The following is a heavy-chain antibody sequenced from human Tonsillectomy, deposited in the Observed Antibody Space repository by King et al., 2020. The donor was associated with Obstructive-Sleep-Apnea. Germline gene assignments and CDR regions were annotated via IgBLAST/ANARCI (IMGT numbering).Heavy chain of an antibody. D-gene: IGHD2-21*02. CDR1: GFTFSRNR. J-gene: IGHJ2*01. CDR2: ISSSSTYI. CDR3: ARDSWRNFGGDCYSIGWYFDL. Sequence: DVQLVESGGGLVKPGGSLRLSCAASGFTFSRNRMNWVRQAPGKGLEWVSFISSSSTYIYYADSVKGRFTISRDNARNSLYLQMNSLRAEDTAVYYCARDSWRNFGGDCYSIGWYFDLWGRGTLVTVSS. V-gene: IGHV3-21*01.